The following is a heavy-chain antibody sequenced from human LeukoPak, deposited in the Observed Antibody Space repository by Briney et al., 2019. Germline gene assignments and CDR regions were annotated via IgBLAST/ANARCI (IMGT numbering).Heavy chain of an antibody. CDR2: ISAYNGNT. Sequence: ASVKVSCKASGYTFTSYGISWVRQAPGQGLEWMGWISAYNGNTNYAQKLQGRVTMTTDTSTSTAYMELRSLRSDDTAVYYCARDRVVVRVPVGVSSRWDIWGQGTMVTVSS. J-gene: IGHJ3*02. CDR1: GYTFTSYG. D-gene: IGHD3-10*01. V-gene: IGHV1-18*01. CDR3: ARDRVVVRVPVGVSSRWDI.